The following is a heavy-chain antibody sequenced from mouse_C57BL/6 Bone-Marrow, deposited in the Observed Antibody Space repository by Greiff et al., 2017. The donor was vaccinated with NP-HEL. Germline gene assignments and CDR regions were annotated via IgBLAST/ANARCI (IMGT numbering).Heavy chain of an antibody. Sequence: QVQLQQSGPGLVQPSQSLSITCTVSGFSLTSYGVHWVRQSPGKGLEWLGVIWRGGSTDYNAAFISRLSISKDNSKSQVFFKMNSLQADDTAIYYCARPHYYGSSPFAYWGQGTLVTVSA. CDR2: IWRGGST. D-gene: IGHD1-1*01. J-gene: IGHJ3*01. CDR1: GFSLTSYG. CDR3: ARPHYYGSSPFAY. V-gene: IGHV2-2*01.